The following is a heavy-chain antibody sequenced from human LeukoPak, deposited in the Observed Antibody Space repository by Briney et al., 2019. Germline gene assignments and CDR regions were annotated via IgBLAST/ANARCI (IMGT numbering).Heavy chain of an antibody. CDR1: GFTSSDYY. CDR3: ARDSPEGAAGTWSY. Sequence: GGSLRLSCAASGFTSSDYYMSWIRQAPGKGLEGGSYISSSGSTIYYADSVKGRFTISRDNAKNSLYPQMNSLRAEDTAVYYCARDSPEGAAGTWSYWGQGTLVTVSS. V-gene: IGHV3-11*04. D-gene: IGHD6-13*01. CDR2: ISSSGSTI. J-gene: IGHJ4*02.